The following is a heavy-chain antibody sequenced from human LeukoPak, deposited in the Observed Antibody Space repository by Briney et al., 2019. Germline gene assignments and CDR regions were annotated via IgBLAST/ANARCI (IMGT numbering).Heavy chain of an antibody. CDR3: ARHLRTTRSGDDY. D-gene: IGHD2/OR15-2a*01. Sequence: SETLSLTCTVSGGSISSSSYYWGWIRQPPGKGLEWIGSIYYSGSTYYNPSLKSRVTISVDTSKNQFSLKLSSVTAADTAVYYCARHLRTTRSGDDYWGQGTLVTVSS. J-gene: IGHJ4*02. CDR2: IYYSGST. CDR1: GGSISSSSYY. V-gene: IGHV4-39*01.